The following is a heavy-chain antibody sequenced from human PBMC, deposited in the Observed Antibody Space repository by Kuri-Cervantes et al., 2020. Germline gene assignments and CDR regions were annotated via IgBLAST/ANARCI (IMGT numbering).Heavy chain of an antibody. J-gene: IGHJ6*03. V-gene: IGHV3-30*01. CDR2: ISYDGGNK. D-gene: IGHD2-2*01. CDR1: GFTFSSYA. Sequence: GESLKISCAASGFTFSSYALHWVRQAPGKGLEWVAVISYDGGNKYYAESLKGRFTISRNNSQNTLYLQMNSLRAEDTAVYYCARVNTMMAWYQYYYMDVWGKGTTVTVSS. CDR3: ARVNTMMAWYQYYYMDV.